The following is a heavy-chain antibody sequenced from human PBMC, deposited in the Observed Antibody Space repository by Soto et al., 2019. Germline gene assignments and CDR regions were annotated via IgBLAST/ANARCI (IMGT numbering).Heavy chain of an antibody. V-gene: IGHV2-5*02. Sequence: QITLKESGPTLVKPTQTLTLTCTFSGFSLSTTGVGVGWIRQPPGKALEWLALIFWDDDQRYSPSLKSRLTITKDTSKNQVVLTMINMDPVDTATYYCAHSMRSIFDYYTMDVWGQGTTVTVSS. J-gene: IGHJ6*02. CDR2: IFWDDDQ. CDR3: AHSMRSIFDYYTMDV. CDR1: GFSLSTTGVG.